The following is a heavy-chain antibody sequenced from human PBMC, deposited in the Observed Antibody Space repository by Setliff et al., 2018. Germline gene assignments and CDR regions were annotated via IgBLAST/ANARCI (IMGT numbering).Heavy chain of an antibody. V-gene: IGHV3-48*03. CDR3: RLWFGELLRDY. Sequence: QPGGSLRLSCAASGFSFGIYEMHWFRQAPGEGLQWVSYITSSGSATTYADSVKGRFLISRDNAKNSLYLQMNSLRAEDTAVYYCRLWFGELLRDYWGQGTLVTVSS. D-gene: IGHD3-10*01. CDR2: ITSSGSAT. J-gene: IGHJ4*02. CDR1: GFSFGIYE.